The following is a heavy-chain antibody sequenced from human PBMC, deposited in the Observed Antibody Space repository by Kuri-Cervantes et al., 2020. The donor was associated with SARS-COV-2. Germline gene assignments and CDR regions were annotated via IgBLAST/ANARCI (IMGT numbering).Heavy chain of an antibody. D-gene: IGHD3-16*01. J-gene: IGHJ6*03. CDR1: GGSISSHY. CDR3: ARARDLWGMFYYMDV. V-gene: IGHV4-4*09. Sequence: ESLKISCTVSGGSISSHYWHWIRQPAGKGLEWIGYIYTSGTTKYNPSLKSRVTMSLGSSSNQVSLSLSSVTAADTAVYYCARARDLWGMFYYMDVWGEGTTVTVSS. CDR2: IYTSGTT.